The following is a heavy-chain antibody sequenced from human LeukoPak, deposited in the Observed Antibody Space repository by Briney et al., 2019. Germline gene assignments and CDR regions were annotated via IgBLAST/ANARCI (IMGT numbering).Heavy chain of an antibody. CDR1: GGSISSYY. J-gene: IGHJ6*03. D-gene: IGHD6-13*01. Sequence: PSETLSLTCTVSGGSISSYYWSWIRQPPGKGLEWIGYIYTSGSTNYNPSLKSRVTISVDTSKNQFSLKLSSVTAADTAVYYCARLSPSIAATVPYYYYYMDVRGKGTTVTVSS. V-gene: IGHV4-4*09. CDR3: ARLSPSIAATVPYYYYYMDV. CDR2: IYTSGST.